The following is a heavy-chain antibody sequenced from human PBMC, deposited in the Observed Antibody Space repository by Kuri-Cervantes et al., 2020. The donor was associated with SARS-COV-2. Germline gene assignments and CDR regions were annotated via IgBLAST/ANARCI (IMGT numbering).Heavy chain of an antibody. CDR2: IIPIFGTA. CDR3: ARDLYYYDSSGPEGYYYYGMDV. D-gene: IGHD3-22*01. V-gene: IGHV1-69*06. Sequence: SVKVSCKASGGTFSSYAISWVRQAPGQGLEWTGGIIPIFGTANYAQKFQGRVTITADKSTSTAYMELSSLRSEDTAVYYCARDLYYYDSSGPEGYYYYGMDVWGQGTTVTVSS. J-gene: IGHJ6*02. CDR1: GGTFSSYA.